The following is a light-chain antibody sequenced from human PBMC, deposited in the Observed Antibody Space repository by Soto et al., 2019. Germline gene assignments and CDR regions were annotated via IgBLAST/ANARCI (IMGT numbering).Light chain of an antibody. V-gene: IGLV1-47*01. CDR2: RNS. J-gene: IGLJ2*01. CDR1: NSNIGSNY. CDR3: ATWDDRLSGVV. Sequence: VLTQSPSASGTPGQRVTISCSGINSNIGSNYVHWYQQFPGTAPKVLIYRNSQRPSGVPDRFSGSKSGISASLAISGLRSEDEADYFCATWDDRLSGVVFGGGTKVTVL.